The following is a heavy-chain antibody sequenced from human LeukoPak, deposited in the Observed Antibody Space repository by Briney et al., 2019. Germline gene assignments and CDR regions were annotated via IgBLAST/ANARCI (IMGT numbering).Heavy chain of an antibody. CDR3: AKVMKGSERLTMVRGVIIRTAGLYYMDV. CDR2: INKDGSST. CDR1: GFTFSSYW. V-gene: IGHV3-74*01. J-gene: IGHJ6*03. D-gene: IGHD3-10*01. Sequence: GGSLRLSCAASGFTFSSYWMHWVRQAPGKGLVWVSRINKDGSSTSYADSVKGRFTISRDNSKNTVYLQMNSLRAEDTAVYYCAKVMKGSERLTMVRGVIIRTAGLYYMDVWGKGTTVTVSS.